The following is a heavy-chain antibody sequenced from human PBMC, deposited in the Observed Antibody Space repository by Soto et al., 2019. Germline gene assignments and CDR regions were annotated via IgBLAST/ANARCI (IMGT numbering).Heavy chain of an antibody. J-gene: IGHJ5*02. V-gene: IGHV1-69*12. Sequence: QVQLVQSGAEVKKPGSSVTVSCKASGGTFSLFAITWVRQAPGQGLEWMGGINPIFTAPNYAQKFQGRITIGADESPRTAYMALTSLGSDDTAVYYCARDYIKGRYRDPWGQGTLVTASS. CDR2: INPIFTAP. CDR3: ARDYIKGRYRDP. CDR1: GGTFSLFA. D-gene: IGHD1-26*01.